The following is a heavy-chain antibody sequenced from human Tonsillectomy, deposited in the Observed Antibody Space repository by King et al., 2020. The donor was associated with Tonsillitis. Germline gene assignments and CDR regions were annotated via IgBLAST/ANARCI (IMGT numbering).Heavy chain of an antibody. V-gene: IGHV3-23*04. D-gene: IGHD4/OR15-4a*01. Sequence: VQLVESGGGLVQPGESLRLSCAASGFTFSSYAMSWVRQAPGKGLELVSGFSNIDDITYYTDSVKGRFTISRDISKNTLYLLMTSLRAEDTAVYYCAKRFGANSGAFDYWGQGTLVSVSS. J-gene: IGHJ4*02. CDR2: FSNIDDIT. CDR1: GFTFSSYA. CDR3: AKRFGANSGAFDY.